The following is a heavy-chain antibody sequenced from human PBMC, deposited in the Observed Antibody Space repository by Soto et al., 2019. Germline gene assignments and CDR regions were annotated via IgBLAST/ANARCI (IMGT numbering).Heavy chain of an antibody. CDR1: GGSVRNYY. CDR2: MYYNGNI. D-gene: IGHD3-16*01. CDR3: ASGGNWFDP. Sequence: KASETLSLTCNVSGGSVRNYYWTWIRQSPDKGLEWIAYMYYNGNINYNPSLKSRVTISIDTSKNQFSLTLKSVTAADTAVYYCASGGNWFDPWGQGIQVTVSS. V-gene: IGHV4-59*02. J-gene: IGHJ5*02.